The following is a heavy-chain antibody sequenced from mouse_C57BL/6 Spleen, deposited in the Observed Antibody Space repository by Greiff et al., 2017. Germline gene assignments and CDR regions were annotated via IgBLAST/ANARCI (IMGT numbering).Heavy chain of an antibody. CDR3: ASGDFDEDSWFAY. CDR2: IDPSDSET. D-gene: IGHD2-4*01. Sequence: VQLQQPGAELVRPGSSVKLSCKASGYTFTSYWMHWVKQRPIQGLEWIGNIDPSDSETHYNQKFKDKATLTVDKSSSTAYMQLSSLTSEDSAVYDGASGDFDEDSWFAYWGQGTLVTVSA. CDR1: GYTFTSYW. V-gene: IGHV1-52*01. J-gene: IGHJ3*01.